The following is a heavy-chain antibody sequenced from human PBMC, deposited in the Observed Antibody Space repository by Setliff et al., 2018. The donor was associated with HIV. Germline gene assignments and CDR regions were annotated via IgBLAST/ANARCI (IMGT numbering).Heavy chain of an antibody. V-gene: IGHV1-69*06. D-gene: IGHD3-22*01. CDR3: ARALITMIVAPPIFDY. Sequence: ASVKVSCKASGGTFSNYGMSWVRQAPGQGLEWMGGIIPISGTANYAQKFQGRVTITADKSTSTAYMELSSLRSEDTAVYYCARALITMIVAPPIFDYWGQGTLVTVSS. J-gene: IGHJ4*02. CDR2: IIPISGTA. CDR1: GGTFSNYG.